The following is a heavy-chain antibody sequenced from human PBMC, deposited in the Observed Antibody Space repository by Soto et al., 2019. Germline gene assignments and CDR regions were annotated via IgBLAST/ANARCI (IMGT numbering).Heavy chain of an antibody. J-gene: IGHJ4*02. D-gene: IGHD1-26*01. CDR2: INNDGSTT. Sequence: GGSMRLSGAVSGFTFSIYWMHWVRQAPGKGLVWVSRINNDGSTTNYADSVKGRFTISRDSAKNTLYLQMDSLRAEDTAVYYCVGKGVGAPAYWGQGTLVTVSS. CDR3: VGKGVGAPAY. CDR1: GFTFSIYW. V-gene: IGHV3-74*01.